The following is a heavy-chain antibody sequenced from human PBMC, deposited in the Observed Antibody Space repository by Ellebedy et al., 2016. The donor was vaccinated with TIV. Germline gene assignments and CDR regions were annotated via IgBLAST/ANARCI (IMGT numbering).Heavy chain of an antibody. CDR3: ARERQGGYDGSRFYT. V-gene: IGHV1-2*02. CDR1: GYTFTGYY. Sequence: ASVKVSXKASGYTFTGYYMHWVRQAPGQGLEWVGCINPSSGGTNYAQKFQGRVTMTRDTSISTAYMELSSLRSDDTAVYYSARERQGGYDGSRFYTWGQGTLVTVSS. J-gene: IGHJ5*02. CDR2: INPSSGGT. D-gene: IGHD5-12*01.